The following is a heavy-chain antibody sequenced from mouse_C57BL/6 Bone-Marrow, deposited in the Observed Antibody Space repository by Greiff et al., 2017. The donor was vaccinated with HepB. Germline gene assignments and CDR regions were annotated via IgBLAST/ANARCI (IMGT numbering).Heavy chain of an antibody. V-gene: IGHV5-4*01. CDR1: GFTFSSYA. Sequence: EVHLVESGGGLVKPGGSLKLSCAASGFTFSSYAMSWVRQTPEKRLEWVATISDGGSYTYYPDNVKGRFTISRDNAKNNLYLQMSHMKSEDTAMCFCVREDIVGYWDYVLDYWGEGTSVTVSS. D-gene: IGHD2-3*01. J-gene: IGHJ4*01. CDR3: VREDIVGYWDYVLDY. CDR2: ISDGGSYT.